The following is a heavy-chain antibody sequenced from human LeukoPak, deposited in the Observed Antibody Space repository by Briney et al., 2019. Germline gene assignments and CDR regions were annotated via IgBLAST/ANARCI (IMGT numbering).Heavy chain of an antibody. CDR3: AKLGGSYLSFDY. D-gene: IGHD1-26*01. V-gene: IGHV3-23*01. Sequence: PGGSLRLSCAASGFTFSSYAMSWVRQAPGKGLEWVSAIGGSGDTTYYADSVRGRFTISRDNSKNTLYLQMNSLRAEDTAVYYCAKLGGSYLSFDYWGQGTLVTVSS. CDR1: GFTFSSYA. J-gene: IGHJ4*02. CDR2: IGGSGDTT.